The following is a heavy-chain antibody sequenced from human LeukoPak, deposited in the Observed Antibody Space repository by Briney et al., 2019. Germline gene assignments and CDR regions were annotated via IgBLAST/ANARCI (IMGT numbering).Heavy chain of an antibody. V-gene: IGHV4-39*02. Sequence: SETLSLTCAVSGGSISSSSYYWGWIRQPPGKGLEWFGSVYYTGNTYYNPSLKSRVTISVDTSKNQFSLKLSSVTAADTAVYYCAREVYRSGWYKGHFDPWGRGTLVTVSS. CDR3: AREVYRSGWYKGHFDP. D-gene: IGHD6-19*01. CDR1: GGSISSSSYY. J-gene: IGHJ2*01. CDR2: VYYTGNT.